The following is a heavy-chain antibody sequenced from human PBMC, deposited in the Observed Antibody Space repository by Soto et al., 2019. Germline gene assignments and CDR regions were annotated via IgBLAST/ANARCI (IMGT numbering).Heavy chain of an antibody. J-gene: IGHJ6*02. V-gene: IGHV1-69*06. D-gene: IGHD1-20*01. CDR2: IIPIFGTA. Sequence: SVKACCKASGGAFSSYAISWVRQAPGQGLEWMGGIIPIFGTANYAQKFQGRVTITADKSTSTAYMELSSLRSEDTAVYYCARDRVRYNGNDFFDYYYGMDVWGQGTTVTVSS. CDR1: GGAFSSYA. CDR3: ARDRVRYNGNDFFDYYYGMDV.